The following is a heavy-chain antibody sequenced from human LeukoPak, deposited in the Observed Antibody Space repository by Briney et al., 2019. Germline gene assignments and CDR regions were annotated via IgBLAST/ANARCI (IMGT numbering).Heavy chain of an antibody. D-gene: IGHD3-3*01. CDR2: IETGGAT. CDR1: GFTVSGNY. J-gene: IGHJ3*02. CDR3: ARYFSTAFDI. Sequence: GGSLRLSCAASGFTVSGNYMSWVRQAPGKALEWLSTIETGGATFYADSVKGQFTVSRDSSKNTLYLQMTSLRVDDTAVYYCARYFSTAFDIWGQGTMVTVSS. V-gene: IGHV3-53*01.